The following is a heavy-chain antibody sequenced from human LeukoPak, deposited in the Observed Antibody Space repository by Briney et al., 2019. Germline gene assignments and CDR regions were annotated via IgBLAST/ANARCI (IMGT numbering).Heavy chain of an antibody. Sequence: PGRSLRLSCAVSGITLSNYGMSWVRQAPGKGLEWGAGISGSGGSTNYADSVKGRFTISRDNPKNTLFLQMNSLRAEDTAVYFCAKRGVVIRVILVGFHKEAYYFDSWGQGALVTVSS. V-gene: IGHV3-23*01. CDR3: AKRGVVIRVILVGFHKEAYYFDS. D-gene: IGHD2-21*01. CDR2: ISGSGGST. CDR1: GITLSNYG. J-gene: IGHJ4*02.